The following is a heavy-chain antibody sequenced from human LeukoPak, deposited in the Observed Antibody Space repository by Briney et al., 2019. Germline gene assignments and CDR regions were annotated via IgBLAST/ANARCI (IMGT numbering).Heavy chain of an antibody. J-gene: IGHJ4*02. Sequence: PSETLSLTCTVSGGSISSSSYYWGWIRQPPGKGLEWIGSIYYSGSTYYNPSLKSRVTISVDTSKNQFSLKLSSVTAADTAVYYCARRAPSRDYYDSSGIFDYWGQGTLVTVSS. CDR2: IYYSGST. CDR1: GGSISSSSYY. CDR3: ARRAPSRDYYDSSGIFDY. V-gene: IGHV4-39*01. D-gene: IGHD3-22*01.